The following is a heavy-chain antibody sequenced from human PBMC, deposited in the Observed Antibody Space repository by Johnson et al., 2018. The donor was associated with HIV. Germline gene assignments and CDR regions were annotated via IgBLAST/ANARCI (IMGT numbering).Heavy chain of an antibody. D-gene: IGHD3-9*01. V-gene: IGHV3-30*02. CDR1: GFTFSSYG. Sequence: QMLLVESGGGVVQPGGSLRLSCAASGFTFSSYGMHWVRQAPGKGLEWVAFIRYDGSNKYYADSVKGRFTISRDNSKNTLYLQMNSLRAEDTAVYYCAKDGPVLRYFDWSDAFDIWGQWTMVTVSS. CDR2: IRYDGSNK. CDR3: AKDGPVLRYFDWSDAFDI. J-gene: IGHJ3*02.